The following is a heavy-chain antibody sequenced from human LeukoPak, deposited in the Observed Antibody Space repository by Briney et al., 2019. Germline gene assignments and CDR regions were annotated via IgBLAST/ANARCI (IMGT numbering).Heavy chain of an antibody. D-gene: IGHD3-10*01. J-gene: IGHJ4*02. V-gene: IGHV3-30*04. CDR2: ISYDGSNK. Sequence: GGSLRLSCAASGFTFSSYAMHWVRQAPGKGLEWVAVISYDGSNKYYADSVKGRFTISRDNSKNTLYLQMNSLRAEDTAVYYCAKLLVRGVITGRFDYWGQGTLVTVSS. CDR3: AKLLVRGVITGRFDY. CDR1: GFTFSSYA.